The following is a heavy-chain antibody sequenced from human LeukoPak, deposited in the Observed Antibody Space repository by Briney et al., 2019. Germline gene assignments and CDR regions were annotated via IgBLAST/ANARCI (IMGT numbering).Heavy chain of an antibody. CDR2: INPNSGGT. CDR3: ARDEGSYGDYEYYFDF. J-gene: IGHJ4*02. CDR1: GYSFTSHY. V-gene: IGHV1-2*02. D-gene: IGHD4-17*01. Sequence: ASVKVSCKASGYSFTSHYMHWVRQAPGQGLEWMGWINPNSGGTNYAQKFQGRVTMTRETSINTAYMELSRLRSDDTAVYYCARDEGSYGDYEYYFDFWGQGTLVTVSS.